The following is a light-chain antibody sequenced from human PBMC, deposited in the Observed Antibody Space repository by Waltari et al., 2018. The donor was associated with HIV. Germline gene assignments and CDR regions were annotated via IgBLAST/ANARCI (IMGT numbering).Light chain of an antibody. CDR2: EVS. Sequence: QSALTQPASVSGSPGQSITISCTGTSSYVGGSNYVSWYHQHPGKAPKLMIYEVSNRPSGVSNRFSGSKSGNTASLTISGLQAEDEADYYCSSYTSSSTLVFGGGTKLTVL. CDR1: SSYVGGSNY. V-gene: IGLV2-14*01. CDR3: SSYTSSSTLV. J-gene: IGLJ2*01.